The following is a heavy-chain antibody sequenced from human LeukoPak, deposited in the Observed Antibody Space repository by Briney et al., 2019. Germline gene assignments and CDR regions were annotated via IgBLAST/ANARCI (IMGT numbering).Heavy chain of an antibody. CDR1: GFTFSSYG. V-gene: IGHV3-30*18. Sequence: PGGSLRLSCAASGFTFSSYGMHWVRQAPGKGLEWVAVISYDGSNKYYADSVKGRFTISRDNSKNTLYLQMNSLRVEDTAVYYCAKAHYFGYWGQGTLVTVSS. CDR2: ISYDGSNK. J-gene: IGHJ4*02. CDR3: AKAHYFGY.